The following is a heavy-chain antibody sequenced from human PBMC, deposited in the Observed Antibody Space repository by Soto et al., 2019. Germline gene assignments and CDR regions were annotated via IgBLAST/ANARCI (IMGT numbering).Heavy chain of an antibody. CDR2: IFPIFGTA. J-gene: IGHJ6*02. D-gene: IGHD3-10*01. Sequence: QVQLVQSGAEVKKPGSSVKVSCKASGGTFSKYAISWVRQAPGQGLEWMGGIFPIFGTANYAQKFQGRVTITADESTSTVYMELPSLRSEDTAVYYCALGPIIRNYYTYDMDVWGQGTTVTVSS. CDR1: GGTFSKYA. V-gene: IGHV1-69*12. CDR3: ALGPIIRNYYTYDMDV.